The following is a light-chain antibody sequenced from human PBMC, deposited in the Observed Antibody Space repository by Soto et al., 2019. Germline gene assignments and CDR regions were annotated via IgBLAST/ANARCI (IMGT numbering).Light chain of an antibody. Sequence: QLVLTQSPSASASLGASVKLTCTLSSGHSSYPIAWHQQQPEKGPRYLMKLNSDGSHSKGDGIPDRFSGSSSGAERYLTLSRLRSEDEADYYCQTWGTGLLVFGGGTKLTVL. CDR2: LNSDGSH. CDR1: SGHSSYP. CDR3: QTWGTGLLV. J-gene: IGLJ3*02. V-gene: IGLV4-69*01.